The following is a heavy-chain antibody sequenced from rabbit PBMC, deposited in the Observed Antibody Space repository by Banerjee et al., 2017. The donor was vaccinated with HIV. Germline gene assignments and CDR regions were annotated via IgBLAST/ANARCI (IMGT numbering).Heavy chain of an antibody. J-gene: IGHJ4*01. CDR2: IYAGSSGST. D-gene: IGHD8-1*01. CDR1: GFDFSTCG. Sequence: QEQLVESGGGLVQPGESLKLSCKASGFDFSTCGVSWVRQAPGKGLEWIACIYAGSSGSTWYASWAKGRFTISKTSSTTVTLQMTSLTAADTATYFCARRIGSSPYGSFSLWGPGTLVTVS. CDR3: ARRIGSSPYGSFSL. V-gene: IGHV1S45*01.